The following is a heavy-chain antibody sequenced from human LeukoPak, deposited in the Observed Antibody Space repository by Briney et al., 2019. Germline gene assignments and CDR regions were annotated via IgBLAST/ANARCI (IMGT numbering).Heavy chain of an antibody. CDR2: FFHSGNN. D-gene: IGHD6-19*01. Sequence: SETPSLTCTVSGYSITSGYYWAWIRQSPGKGLEWIGSFFHSGNNFCNPSLRSQVTISLGTSRNQFSLKLNSVTAADTAVYYCARRGYASGWHAYDSWGQGVLVAVSS. J-gene: IGHJ4*02. CDR1: GYSITSGYY. CDR3: ARRGYASGWHAYDS. V-gene: IGHV4-38-2*02.